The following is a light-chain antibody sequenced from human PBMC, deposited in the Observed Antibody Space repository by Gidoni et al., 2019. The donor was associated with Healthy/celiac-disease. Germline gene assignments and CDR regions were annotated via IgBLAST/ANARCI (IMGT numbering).Light chain of an antibody. J-gene: IGLJ2*01. CDR3: NSRDSSGNHPV. V-gene: IGLV3-19*01. Sequence: SSELTQDPAVSVALGQTVRITCQGDSLRSYYASWYQQKPGQAPVLVIYGKNNRPSGIPDRFSGSSSGNTASLTITGAQEEDEADYYCNSRDSSGNHPVFGGGTKLTVL. CDR2: GKN. CDR1: SLRSYY.